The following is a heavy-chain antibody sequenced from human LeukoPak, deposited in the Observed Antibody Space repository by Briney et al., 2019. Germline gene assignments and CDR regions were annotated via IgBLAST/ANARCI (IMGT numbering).Heavy chain of an antibody. J-gene: IGHJ4*02. Sequence: SCKASGVTFSSYAMHWVRQAPGKGLEWVAVISYDGSNKYYADSVKGRFTISRDNSKNTLYLQMNSLRAEDTAVYYCAKDSLYYDSSGYYRGDFFDYWGQGTLVTVSS. CDR3: AKDSLYYDSSGYYRGDFFDY. D-gene: IGHD3-22*01. CDR2: ISYDGSNK. CDR1: GVTFSSYA. V-gene: IGHV3-30-3*02.